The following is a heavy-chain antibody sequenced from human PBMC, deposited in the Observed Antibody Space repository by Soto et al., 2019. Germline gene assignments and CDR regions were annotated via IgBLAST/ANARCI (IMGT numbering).Heavy chain of an antibody. CDR2: ISSSGDTT. V-gene: IGHV3-23*01. D-gene: IGHD4-17*01. CDR1: GFMFSTYA. Sequence: GXSMRLSCASSGFMFSTYAMNWVRQTPGKGLEWVSAISSSGDTTYYAESVRGRFTISRDNSINTLYLQMSSLRTEDTAVFYCAHPRGYGVFDAVDIWGQGTMVTV. CDR3: AHPRGYGVFDAVDI. J-gene: IGHJ3*02.